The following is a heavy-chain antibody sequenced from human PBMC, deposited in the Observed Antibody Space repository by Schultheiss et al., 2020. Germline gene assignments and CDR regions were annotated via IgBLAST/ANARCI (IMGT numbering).Heavy chain of an antibody. CDR1: GFTFSSYS. CDR3: ARVREPNSSGSQSYFDL. J-gene: IGHJ2*01. CDR2: ISGSGGST. V-gene: IGHV3-23*01. D-gene: IGHD3-22*01. Sequence: GGSLRLSCAASGFTFSSYSMNWVRQAPGKGLEWVSAISGSGGSTYYADSVKGRFTISRDNSKNTLYLQMNSLRAEDTAVYYCARVREPNSSGSQSYFDLWGRGTLVTVSS.